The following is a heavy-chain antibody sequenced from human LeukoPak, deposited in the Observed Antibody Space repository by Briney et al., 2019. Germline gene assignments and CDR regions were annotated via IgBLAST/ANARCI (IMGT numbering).Heavy chain of an antibody. D-gene: IGHD3-10*01. Sequence: GGSLRLSCAASGFTFSTYWMHWVRQGPGKGLVWVSRISSDGSSATYADSVKGRFTISRDNAKNTLYLQMNSLRAEDTAVYYCASRYYVDFWGQGTLVTVST. J-gene: IGHJ4*02. CDR3: ASRYYVDF. CDR1: GFTFSTYW. V-gene: IGHV3-74*01. CDR2: ISSDGSSA.